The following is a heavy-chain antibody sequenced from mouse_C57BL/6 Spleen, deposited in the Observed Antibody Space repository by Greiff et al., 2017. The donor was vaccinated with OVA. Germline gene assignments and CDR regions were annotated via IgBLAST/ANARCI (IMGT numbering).Heavy chain of an antibody. CDR2: IDPETGGT. D-gene: IGHD1-1*01. Sequence: QVQLQQSGAELVRPGASVTLSCKASGYTFTDYEMHWVKQTPVHGLEWIGAIDPETGGTAYNQKFKGKAILAADKSSSTAYMELRSLTSEDSAVYYCTRRRYGSFPPCDYWGQGTTLTVSS. J-gene: IGHJ2*01. V-gene: IGHV1-15*01. CDR1: GYTFTDYE. CDR3: TRRRYGSFPPCDY.